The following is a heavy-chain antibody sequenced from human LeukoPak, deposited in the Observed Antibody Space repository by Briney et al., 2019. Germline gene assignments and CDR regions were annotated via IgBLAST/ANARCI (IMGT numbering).Heavy chain of an antibody. CDR1: GFTFSTYG. V-gene: IGHV3-23*01. CDR2: ISGSGGST. D-gene: IGHD5-18*01. CDR3: AKTGGHHTAMARGGYFDY. Sequence: PGGTLRLSCAASGFTFSTYGMSWVRQAPGKGLEWVSAISGSGGSTYYADSVKGRFTISRDNSKNTLYLQMNSLRAEDTAVYYCAKTGGHHTAMARGGYFDYWGQGTLVTVSS. J-gene: IGHJ4*02.